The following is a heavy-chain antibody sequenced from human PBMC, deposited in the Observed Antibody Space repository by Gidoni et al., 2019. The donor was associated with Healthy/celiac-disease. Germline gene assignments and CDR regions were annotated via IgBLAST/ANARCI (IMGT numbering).Heavy chain of an antibody. CDR3: ASSITMVRGVIIAYYYYYGMDV. CDR1: GGTFISNA. D-gene: IGHD3-10*01. V-gene: IGHV1-69*06. CDR2: IILIFGTA. Sequence: QVQLVQSGAVVKKPESSLNVSCTASGGTFISNAISWVRQATGPGREWRGGIILIFGTANYEQKFQSRVTITADKSTSTAYMELSSLRSEDTAVYYCASSITMVRGVIIAYYYYYGMDVWGQGTTVTVSS. J-gene: IGHJ6*02.